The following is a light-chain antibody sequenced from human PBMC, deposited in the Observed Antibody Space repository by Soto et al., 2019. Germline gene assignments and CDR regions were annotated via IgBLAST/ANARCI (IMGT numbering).Light chain of an antibody. CDR2: GAS. Sequence: EIVLTQSPGTLSLSPGERATLSCRAGQSVSSSYLAWYQQKPGQAPRLLIYGASSRATGIPDRFSGSGSGTDFTLTISRLEPEDFAVYYCQQYGSSLFTFGP. CDR3: QQYGSSLFT. CDR1: QSVSSSY. J-gene: IGKJ3*01. V-gene: IGKV3-20*01.